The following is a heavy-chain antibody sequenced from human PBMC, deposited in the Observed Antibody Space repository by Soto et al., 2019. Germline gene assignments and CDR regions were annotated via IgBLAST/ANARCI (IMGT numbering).Heavy chain of an antibody. Sequence: EVQLVESGGGLVETGGSLRLSCAASGFSFSHVWMNWVRQAPGKGLEWVGRIRSKTDGGTTDYAAPGKGRFTISRDDSKNTVYLKMTSLKTEDTAVYYCTTDYYDSSGCYVLGYWGQGTLVTVSS. CDR1: GFSFSHVW. J-gene: IGHJ4*02. CDR2: IRSKTDGGTT. V-gene: IGHV3-15*07. D-gene: IGHD3-22*01. CDR3: TTDYYDSSGCYVLGY.